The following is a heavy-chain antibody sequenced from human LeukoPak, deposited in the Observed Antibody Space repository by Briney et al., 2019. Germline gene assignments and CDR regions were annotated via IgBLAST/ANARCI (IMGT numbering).Heavy chain of an antibody. CDR2: MSPNSGNT. CDR1: GGTFSSYA. J-gene: IGHJ4*02. Sequence: GASVTVSCTASGGTFSSYAINWVRQATGQGLEWMGWMSPNSGNTGYAQKFQDRATMTRDTSISTAYMELSSLRSEDTAVYYCARTPPNWGADYWGQGTLVTVSS. V-gene: IGHV1-8*02. D-gene: IGHD7-27*01. CDR3: ARTPPNWGADY.